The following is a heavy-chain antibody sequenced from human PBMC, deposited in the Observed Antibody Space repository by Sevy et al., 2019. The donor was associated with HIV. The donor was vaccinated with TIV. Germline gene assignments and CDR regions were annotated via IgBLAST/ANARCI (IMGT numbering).Heavy chain of an antibody. CDR2: IRSEVYGGTT. CDR3: TRGRRVYADYGVDY. Sequence: GESLKISCTASGFTIGEYSMSWFRQARGKGLEWISFIRSEVYGGTTEYAASVKGRFTISRDDSKSIAYLQMSSLKTEDTAVYYCTRGRRVYADYGVDYWGQGTLVTVSS. CDR1: GFTIGEYS. D-gene: IGHD4-17*01. J-gene: IGHJ4*02. V-gene: IGHV3-49*03.